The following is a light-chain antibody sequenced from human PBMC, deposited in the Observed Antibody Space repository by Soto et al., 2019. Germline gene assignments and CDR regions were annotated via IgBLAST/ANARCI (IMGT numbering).Light chain of an antibody. CDR2: EVS. Sequence: DIQMTQSPSSLSASVGDRVTITCRASQSISSYLDWYQQKPGKAPKLLIYEVSSLQSGVPSRFSGSGSGTDFTLIISSLQPEDFATYYCQQANSFPWTFGQGTKVDIK. J-gene: IGKJ1*01. CDR3: QQANSFPWT. CDR1: QSISSY. V-gene: IGKV1-12*01.